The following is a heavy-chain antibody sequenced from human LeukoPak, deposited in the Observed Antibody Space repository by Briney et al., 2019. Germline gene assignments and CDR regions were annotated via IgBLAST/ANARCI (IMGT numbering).Heavy chain of an antibody. J-gene: IGHJ5*02. CDR1: GGSISSGGYS. CDR3: ARASPLQWLAEYNWFDP. V-gene: IGHV4-30-2*01. D-gene: IGHD6-19*01. CDR2: IYHSGST. Sequence: SSQTLSLTCAVSGGSISSGGYSRSWIRQPPGKGLEWIGYIYHSGSTNYNPSLKSRVTISVDTSKNQFSLKLSSVTAADTAVYYCARASPLQWLAEYNWFDPWGQGTLVTVSS.